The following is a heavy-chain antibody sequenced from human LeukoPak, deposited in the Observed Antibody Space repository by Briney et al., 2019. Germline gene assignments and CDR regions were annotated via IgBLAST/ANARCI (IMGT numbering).Heavy chain of an antibody. Sequence: ASVKVSCKASGYTFTSYYMHWVRQAPGQGLEWMGIINPSGGSTSYAQKFQGRVTMTRDTSASTVYMELSSLRSEDTAVYYCATEGGDDSSGYCYDYWGQGTLVTVSS. V-gene: IGHV1-46*03. CDR3: ATEGGDDSSGYCYDY. D-gene: IGHD3-22*01. CDR2: INPSGGST. CDR1: GYTFTSYY. J-gene: IGHJ4*02.